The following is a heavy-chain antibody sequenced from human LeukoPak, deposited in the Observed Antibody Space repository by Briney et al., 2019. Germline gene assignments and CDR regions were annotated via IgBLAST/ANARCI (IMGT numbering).Heavy chain of an antibody. CDR1: GFTFSSFG. V-gene: IGHV3-33*01. Sequence: PGGSLRLSCAASGFTFSSFGMHWVRQAPGKGLEWVAVIWFDGSNKYYADSVRGRFTISRDNSKNTLYLQMNSLRAEDTAVYYCARGFLEWSRAPTDAFDIWGQGTMVTVSS. D-gene: IGHD3-3*01. J-gene: IGHJ3*02. CDR3: ARGFLEWSRAPTDAFDI. CDR2: IWFDGSNK.